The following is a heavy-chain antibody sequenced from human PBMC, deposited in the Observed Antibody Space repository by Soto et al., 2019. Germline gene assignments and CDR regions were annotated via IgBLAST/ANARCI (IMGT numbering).Heavy chain of an antibody. J-gene: IGHJ5*02. CDR1: GDTITSFS. CDR3: VREGGENWFDP. Sequence: SETLSLTCTVSGDTITSFSWNWIRQSAGKGLEWIGRISTTGNTHYNPSLESRVTMSLDTSKNQFSLKLTSVTAADTAVYYCVREGGENWFDPWGQGTLVTVSS. V-gene: IGHV4-4*07. D-gene: IGHD3-16*01. CDR2: ISTTGNT.